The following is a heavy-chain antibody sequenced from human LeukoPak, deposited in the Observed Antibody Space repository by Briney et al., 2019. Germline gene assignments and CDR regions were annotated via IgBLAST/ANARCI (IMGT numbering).Heavy chain of an antibody. CDR2: ISSSSSYI. J-gene: IGHJ6*02. CDR1: GFTFSSYS. V-gene: IGHV3-21*01. CDR3: ARAPTSYGAAMDYYYGMDV. Sequence: PGGSLRLSCAASGFTFSSYSMNWVRQAPGKGLEWVSSISSSSSYIYYADSVKGRFTISRDNAKNSLYLQMNSLRAEDTAVYYCARAPTSYGAAMDYYYGMDVWGQGTTVTVSS. D-gene: IGHD2-2*01.